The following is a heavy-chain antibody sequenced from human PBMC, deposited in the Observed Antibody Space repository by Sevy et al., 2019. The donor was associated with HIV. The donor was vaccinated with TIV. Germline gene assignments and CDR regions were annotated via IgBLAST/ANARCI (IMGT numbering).Heavy chain of an antibody. V-gene: IGHV1-69*04. CDR3: VRGEYGSLGLASGRNKYGYYGMDV. Sequence: ASVKVSCKASGGSFNSYVFTWVRQAPGQGLEWMGKIIPILGIAEYSRKFQVRVTITADKSTSTVFMELSSLRAEDTAVYYSVRGEYGSLGLASGRNKYGYYGMDVWDQGSTGTVS. D-gene: IGHD3-10*01. J-gene: IGHJ6*02. CDR1: GGSFNSYV. CDR2: IIPILGIA.